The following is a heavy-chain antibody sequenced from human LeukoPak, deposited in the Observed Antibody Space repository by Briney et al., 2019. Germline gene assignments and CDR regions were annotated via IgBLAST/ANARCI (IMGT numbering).Heavy chain of an antibody. D-gene: IGHD1-7*01. J-gene: IGHJ6*03. CDR3: AVSFYYYYMDV. V-gene: IGHV3-23*01. CDR2: ITGSGGTT. Sequence: GGSLRLSCTASGFSFGHYGMNWVRQAPGKGLEWVSGITGSGGTTFYADSVKGRFTISRDNSKNTLYLQMNSLRAEDTAVYYCAVSFYYYYMDVWGKGTTVTVSS. CDR1: GFSFGHYG.